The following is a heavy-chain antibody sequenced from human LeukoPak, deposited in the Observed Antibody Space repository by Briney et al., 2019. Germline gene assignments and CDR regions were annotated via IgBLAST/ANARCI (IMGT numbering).Heavy chain of an antibody. J-gene: IGHJ5*02. D-gene: IGHD3-16*01. Sequence: SETLSLTCSVPGGSVTSGIYHWGWIRQPPGKGLEWIGSVYFDGGTHYNPSLQSRVTVSIDTSKNQFSLRLSSVTAADTALYYCARDHYYDGRGRFDPWGPGTLVTVSS. CDR1: GGSVTSGIYH. V-gene: IGHV4-39*07. CDR3: ARDHYYDGRGRFDP. CDR2: VYFDGGT.